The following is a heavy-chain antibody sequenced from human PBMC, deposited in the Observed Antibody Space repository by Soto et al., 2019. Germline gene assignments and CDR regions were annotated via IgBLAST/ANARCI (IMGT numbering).Heavy chain of an antibody. J-gene: IGHJ4*02. CDR2: IKQDGSEK. V-gene: IGHV3-7*03. Sequence: EVQLVGSGGGLVQPGGSLRLSCAASGFTFSSYWMSWVRQAPGKGLEWVANIKQDGSEKYYVDSVKGRFTISRDNAKNSLYLQMNSLRAEDTAVYYCAREVRGATGDTFDYWGQGTLVTVSS. CDR3: AREVRGATGDTFDY. CDR1: GFTFSSYW. D-gene: IGHD1-1*01.